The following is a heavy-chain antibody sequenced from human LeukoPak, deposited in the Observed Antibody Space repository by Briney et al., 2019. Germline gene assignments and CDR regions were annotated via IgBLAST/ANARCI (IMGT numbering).Heavy chain of an antibody. D-gene: IGHD5-24*01. J-gene: IGHJ4*02. CDR2: IRYDGSNK. Sequence: QPGGSLRLSCAVSGVSFSGYAMHWVRQAPGKGLEWVAFIRYDGSNKYYADSVKGRFTISRDNSKNTLYLQMNSLRAEDTAVYYCAKSFWLRDGYNPYFDYWGQETLVTVSS. V-gene: IGHV3-30*02. CDR1: GVSFSGYA. CDR3: AKSFWLRDGYNPYFDY.